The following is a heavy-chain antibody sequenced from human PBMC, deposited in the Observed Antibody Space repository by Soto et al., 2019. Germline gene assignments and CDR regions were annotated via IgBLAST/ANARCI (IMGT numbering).Heavy chain of an antibody. CDR2: IYYSGST. J-gene: IGHJ4*02. Sequence: SGPTLVNPTQTLTLTCTFSGFSLSTSGMCVSWIRQPPGKGLEWIGYIYYSGSTNYNPSLKSRVTISVDTSKNQFSLKLSSVTAADTAVYYCASQGYWGQGILVTVSS. CDR3: ASQGY. CDR1: GFSLSTSGMC. V-gene: IGHV4-61*08.